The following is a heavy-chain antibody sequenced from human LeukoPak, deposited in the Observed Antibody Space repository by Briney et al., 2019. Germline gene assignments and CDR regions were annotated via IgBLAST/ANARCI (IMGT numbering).Heavy chain of an antibody. CDR1: GYTFTGYY. D-gene: IGHD3-22*01. J-gene: IGHJ6*02. V-gene: IGHV1-2*02. CDR2: INPNSGGT. CDR3: ARAPSVNYYDSSGYLSAYYYGMDV. Sequence: ASVKVSCKASGYTFTGYYMHWVRQAPGQVLEWMGWINPNSGGTNYAQKFQGRVTMTRDTSISTAYMELSRLRSDDTAVYYCARAPSVNYYDSSGYLSAYYYGMDVWGQGTTVTVSS.